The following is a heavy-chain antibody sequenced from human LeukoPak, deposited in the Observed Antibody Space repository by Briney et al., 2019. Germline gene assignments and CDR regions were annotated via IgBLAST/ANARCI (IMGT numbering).Heavy chain of an antibody. CDR3: AREISWFGI. J-gene: IGHJ4*02. V-gene: IGHV3-66*01. CDR2: IYSGGST. CDR1: GFTVSSNY. Sequence: GSLRLSCAASGFTVSSNYMSWVCQAPGKGLEWVSSIYSGGSTYYADSVKGRFTISRDNPNNTLYLQMHSLRAEDTAVYYCAREISWFGIWGQGTLVTVS. D-gene: IGHD3-16*01.